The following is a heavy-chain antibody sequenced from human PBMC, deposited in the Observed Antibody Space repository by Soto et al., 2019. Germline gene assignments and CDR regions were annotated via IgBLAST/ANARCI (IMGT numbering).Heavy chain of an antibody. V-gene: IGHV3-30-3*01. J-gene: IGHJ6*02. D-gene: IGHD1-26*01. CDR3: ARDVESGSSQYYYYYYGMDV. CDR1: GFTFSSYA. Sequence: VLPEGSLRLSCAASGFTFSSYAMHWVRQAPGKGLEWVAVISYDGSNKYYADSVKGRFTISRDNSKNTLYLQMNSLRAEDTAVYYCARDVESGSSQYYYYYYGMDVWGQGTTVTVSS. CDR2: ISYDGSNK.